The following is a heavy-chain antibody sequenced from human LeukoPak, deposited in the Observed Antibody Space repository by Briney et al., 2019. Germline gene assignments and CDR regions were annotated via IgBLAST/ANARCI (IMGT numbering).Heavy chain of an antibody. CDR1: GYTFTGYY. D-gene: IGHD3-3*01. CDR3: ARQPNYDFWSGYDY. Sequence: ASVKVSCKASGYTFTGYYMHWVRQAPGQGLEWMGWISAYNGNTNYAQKLQGRVTMTTDTSTSTAYMELRSLRSDDTAVYYCARQPNYDFWSGYDYWGQGTLVTVSS. J-gene: IGHJ4*02. CDR2: ISAYNGNT. V-gene: IGHV1-18*04.